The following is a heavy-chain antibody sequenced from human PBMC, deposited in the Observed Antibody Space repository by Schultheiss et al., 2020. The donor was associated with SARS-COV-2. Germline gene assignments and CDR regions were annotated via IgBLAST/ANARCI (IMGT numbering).Heavy chain of an antibody. D-gene: IGHD3-3*01. V-gene: IGHV3-15*01. CDR1: GFTFSNAW. Sequence: GGSLRLSCAASGFTFSNAWMSWVRQAPGKGLEWVGRIKSKTDGWTTDYAAPVKGRFTISRDDSKNTLYLQMNSLKTEDTAVYYCAREMATIFGVGPDAFDIWGQGTMVTVSS. CDR3: AREMATIFGVGPDAFDI. J-gene: IGHJ3*02. CDR2: IKSKTDGWTT.